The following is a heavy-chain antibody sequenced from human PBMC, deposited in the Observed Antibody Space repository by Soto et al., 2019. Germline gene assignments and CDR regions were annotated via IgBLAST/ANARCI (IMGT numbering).Heavy chain of an antibody. J-gene: IGHJ3*02. CDR3: ASGKGGGNGVFEI. D-gene: IGHD2-15*01. V-gene: IGHV1-46*01. Sequence: ASVKVACKASGYTFTTYYMNWVRQAPGQGLEWMGIINPSGVSTSYAQKFQGRVTMTRDTSTNTVYMELSSLRSEDTALYYCASGKGGGNGVFEIWGQGKMVTVSS. CDR1: GYTFTTYY. CDR2: INPSGVST.